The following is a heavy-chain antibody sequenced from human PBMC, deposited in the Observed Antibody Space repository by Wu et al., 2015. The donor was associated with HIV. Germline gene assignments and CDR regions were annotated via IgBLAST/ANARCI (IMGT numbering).Heavy chain of an antibody. CDR3: AREGDYLYYYGMDV. V-gene: IGHV1-69*01. J-gene: IGHJ6*02. D-gene: IGHD4-17*01. CDR1: GYTFSSYY. CDR2: IIPIFGTA. Sequence: QIQLVQSGAEMKNPGASVKVSCKTSGYTFSSYYMHWVRQAPGQGLEWMGWIIPIFGTANYAQKFQGRVTITADESTSTAYMELSSLRSEDTAVYYCAREGDYLYYYGMDVWGQGP.